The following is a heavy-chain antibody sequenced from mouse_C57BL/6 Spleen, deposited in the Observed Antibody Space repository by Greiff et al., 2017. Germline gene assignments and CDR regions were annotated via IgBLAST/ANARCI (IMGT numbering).Heavy chain of an antibody. J-gene: IGHJ2*01. CDR1: GYTFTSYW. V-gene: IGHV1-50*01. Sequence: QVQLQQPGAELVKPGASVKLSCKASGYTFTSYWMQWVKQRPGQGLEWIGEIDPSDSYTNYNQKFKGKATLTIYTSPSTAYMQLSGLTSEDSTVYHCARTGLAFDYGDQGTTLTVSS. D-gene: IGHD3-3*01. CDR3: ARTGLAFDY. CDR2: IDPSDSYT.